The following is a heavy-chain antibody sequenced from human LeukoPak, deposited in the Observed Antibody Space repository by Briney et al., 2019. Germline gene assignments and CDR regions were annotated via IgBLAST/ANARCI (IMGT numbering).Heavy chain of an antibody. CDR1: GGTFSSYA. CDR3: ARDSCSGGSCYYYYYMDV. D-gene: IGHD2-15*01. V-gene: IGHV1-69*13. J-gene: IGHJ6*03. Sequence: SVKVSCKASGGTFSSYAISWVRQAPGQGLEWMGGIIPIFGTANYAQKFQSRVTITADESTSTAYMELSSLRSEDTAVYYCARDSCSGGSCYYYYYMDVWGKGTTVTISS. CDR2: IIPIFGTA.